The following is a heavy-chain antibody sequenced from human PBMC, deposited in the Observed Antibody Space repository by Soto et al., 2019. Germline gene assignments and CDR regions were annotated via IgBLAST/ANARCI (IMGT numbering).Heavy chain of an antibody. Sequence: EVQLLQSGGGLVQPGGSLRLSCLASGFPSSTYGFSTYAMTWVRQPPGKGLEWVSVITGSGGHSYYADSVKGRFTISRDNSRNTQFLQMDSLRADDTAVYFCAKGTSSEFLLSFDDWGHGTLVTVSS. J-gene: IGHJ4*01. V-gene: IGHV3-23*01. CDR1: GFPSSTYGFSTYA. D-gene: IGHD3-10*01. CDR2: ITGSGGHS. CDR3: AKGTSSEFLLSFDD.